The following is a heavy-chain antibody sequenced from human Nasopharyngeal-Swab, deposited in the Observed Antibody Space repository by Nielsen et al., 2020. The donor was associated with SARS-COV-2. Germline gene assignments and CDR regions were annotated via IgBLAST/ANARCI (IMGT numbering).Heavy chain of an antibody. Sequence: VRQAPGKGLEWVANIKEDGSEKNYVDSVKGRFTISRDNAKNSLYLQMNSLRADDTAVYYCAIDTYCSGGSCYGYGMAVWGQGTTVTVSS. CDR3: AIDTYCSGGSCYGYGMAV. J-gene: IGHJ6*02. V-gene: IGHV3-7*01. D-gene: IGHD2-15*01. CDR2: IKEDGSEK.